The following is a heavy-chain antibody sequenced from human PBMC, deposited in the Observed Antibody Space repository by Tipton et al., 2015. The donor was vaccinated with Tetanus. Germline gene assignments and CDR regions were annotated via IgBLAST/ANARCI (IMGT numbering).Heavy chain of an antibody. CDR1: GGSIGTYY. Sequence: GLVKPSEILSLVCTVSGGSIGTYYWSWFRQPPGKRLEWIGYIHYTGSTNYNPSLESRVSMSVDTSKNQFSLKLSSLTAADTAVYFCARDIKMSDASDIWGQGTMVTVSS. CDR2: IHYTGST. V-gene: IGHV4-59*01. CDR3: ARDIKMSDASDI. J-gene: IGHJ3*02.